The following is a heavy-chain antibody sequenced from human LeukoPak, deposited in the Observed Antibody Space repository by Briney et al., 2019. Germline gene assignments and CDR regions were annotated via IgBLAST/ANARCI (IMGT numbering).Heavy chain of an antibody. Sequence: GASVKVSCKASGYTFTGYYMHWVRQAPGQGLEWMGWINPNSGGTNYAQKFQGRVTMTRDTSTSTVYMELSSLRSEDTAVYYCARDSRGIYSGYGDGGFDPWGQGTLVTVSS. J-gene: IGHJ5*02. D-gene: IGHD5-12*01. V-gene: IGHV1-2*02. CDR3: ARDSRGIYSGYGDGGFDP. CDR1: GYTFTGYY. CDR2: INPNSGGT.